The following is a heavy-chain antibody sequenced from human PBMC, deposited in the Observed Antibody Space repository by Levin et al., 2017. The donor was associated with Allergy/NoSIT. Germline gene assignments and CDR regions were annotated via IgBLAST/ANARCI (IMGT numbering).Heavy chain of an antibody. Sequence: PGGSLRLSCAASGFTFSSYSLNWVRQAPGKGLEWVSYISGSSRAIYYADSVKGRFTISRDNAKNSLYLQMNSLRDEDTAMYYCARDSRVAYSMDYWGQGTLVTVSS. CDR3: ARDSRVAYSMDY. D-gene: IGHD5-24*01. V-gene: IGHV3-48*02. J-gene: IGHJ4*02. CDR1: GFTFSSYS. CDR2: ISGSSRAI.